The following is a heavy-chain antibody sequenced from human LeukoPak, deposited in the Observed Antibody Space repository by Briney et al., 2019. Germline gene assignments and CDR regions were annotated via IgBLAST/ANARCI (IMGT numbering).Heavy chain of an antibody. J-gene: IGHJ5*02. D-gene: IGHD2-15*01. CDR1: GFTFSSYW. V-gene: IGHV3-74*01. CDR3: ARGADGVSSNSRGWFDP. CDR2: ISSDGSST. Sequence: PGGSLRLSCAASGFTFSSYWMHWVRQAPGKGLVWVSRISSDGSSTTYADSVKGRFTISRDNAKNTLYLQMNSLRAEDTAVYSCARGADGVSSNSRGWFDPWGQGTLVTVSS.